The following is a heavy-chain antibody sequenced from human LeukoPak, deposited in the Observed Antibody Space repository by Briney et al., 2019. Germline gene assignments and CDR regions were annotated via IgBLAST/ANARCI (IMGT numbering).Heavy chain of an antibody. J-gene: IGHJ5*02. V-gene: IGHV4-61*02. Sequence: PSQTLSLTCTVSGGSISSESHYWSWLRQPAGKGLEWIGRIHSSGSTNYNPSLKSRLTISVDTSKNQFSLRLSSVTAADTAVYYCARGLRSYYDILTGYFLDFSGWFDPWGQGTLVTVSS. CDR3: ARGLRSYYDILTGYFLDFSGWFDP. D-gene: IGHD3-9*01. CDR1: GGSISSESHY. CDR2: IHSSGST.